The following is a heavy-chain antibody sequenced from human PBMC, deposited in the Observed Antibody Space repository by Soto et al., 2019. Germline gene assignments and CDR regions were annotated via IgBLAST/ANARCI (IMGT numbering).Heavy chain of an antibody. CDR2: IWYDGSNK. J-gene: IGHJ3*02. Sequence: GGSLRLSCAASGFTFSSYGMHWVRQAPGKGLEWVAVIWYDGSNKYYADSVKGRFTISRDNSKNTLYLQMNSLRAEDTAVYYCARDAAEIIDYGATADAFDIWGQGTMVTVSS. V-gene: IGHV3-33*01. CDR3: ARDAAEIIDYGATADAFDI. D-gene: IGHD4-17*01. CDR1: GFTFSSYG.